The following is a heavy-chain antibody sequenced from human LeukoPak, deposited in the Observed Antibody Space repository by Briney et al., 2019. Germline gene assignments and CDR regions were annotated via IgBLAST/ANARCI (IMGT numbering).Heavy chain of an antibody. CDR3: ARRGNSGYDYDY. V-gene: IGHV4-4*02. CDR2: IYYSGST. CDR1: GASISSSNW. J-gene: IGHJ4*02. Sequence: PSETLSLTCAVSGASISSSNWWSWVRQPPGKGLGWIGEIYYSGSTSNNPSLQSRVTISVDTSKNQFSLKLSSVTAADTAVYYCARRGNSGYDYDYWGQGTLVTVSS. D-gene: IGHD5-12*01.